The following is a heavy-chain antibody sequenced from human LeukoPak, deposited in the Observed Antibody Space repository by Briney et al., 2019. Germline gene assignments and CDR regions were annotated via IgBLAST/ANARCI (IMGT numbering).Heavy chain of an antibody. CDR2: ISAYNGNT. J-gene: IGHJ6*03. Sequence: GASVKVSCKASGYTFTSYGISWVRQAPGQGLEWMGWISAYNGNTNYAQKLQGRVTMTTDTSTSTAYMELSSLRSDDTAVYYCARRIPPTYYYDSSGYYSYYYYYMDVWGKGTTVTVSS. V-gene: IGHV1-18*01. CDR3: ARRIPPTYYYDSSGYYSYYYYYMDV. CDR1: GYTFTSYG. D-gene: IGHD3-22*01.